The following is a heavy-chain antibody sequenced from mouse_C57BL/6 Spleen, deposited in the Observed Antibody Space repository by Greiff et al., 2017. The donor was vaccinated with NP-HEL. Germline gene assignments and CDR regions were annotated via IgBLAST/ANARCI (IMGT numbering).Heavy chain of an antibody. D-gene: IGHD1-1*01. CDR2: IDPSDSYT. V-gene: IGHV1-59*01. Sequence: QVQLQQPGAELVRPGTSVKLSCKASGYTFTSYWMHWVKQRPGQGLEWIGVIDPSDSYTNYNQKLKGKATLTVDTSSSTSYMQLSSLTSEDSAVYYCAREGVSYYGSSYYFDYWGQGTTLTVSS. J-gene: IGHJ2*01. CDR3: AREGVSYYGSSYYFDY. CDR1: GYTFTSYW.